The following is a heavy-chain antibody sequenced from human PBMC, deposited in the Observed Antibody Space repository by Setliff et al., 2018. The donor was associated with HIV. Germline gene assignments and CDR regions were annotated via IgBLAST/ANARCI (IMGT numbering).Heavy chain of an antibody. CDR1: GYTFTGYY. D-gene: IGHD1-26*01. J-gene: IGHJ3*02. CDR2: INPNSGGT. V-gene: IGHV1-2*06. Sequence: LWASVKVSCKASGYTFTGYYMHWVRQAPGQGLEWMGRINPNSGGTNYAQKCQGRVTMTRDTSISKAYMELSRLRSDDTAVYYCARGTRVGANDAFDIWGQGTMVTVSS. CDR3: ARGTRVGANDAFDI.